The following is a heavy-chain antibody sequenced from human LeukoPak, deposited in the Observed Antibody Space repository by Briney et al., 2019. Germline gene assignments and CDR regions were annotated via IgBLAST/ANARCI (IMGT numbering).Heavy chain of an antibody. D-gene: IGHD5-12*01. CDR3: ARHLAGLGAFDI. J-gene: IGHJ3*02. CDR1: GGSINSYY. CDR2: IYYSGST. Sequence: SETLSLTCTVSGGSINSYYWSWIRQPPGKGLEWIGYIYYSGSTNYNPSLKSRVTISVDTSKNKFSLKLSSVTAADTAVYYCARHLAGLGAFDIWGQGTMVTVPS. V-gene: IGHV4-59*08.